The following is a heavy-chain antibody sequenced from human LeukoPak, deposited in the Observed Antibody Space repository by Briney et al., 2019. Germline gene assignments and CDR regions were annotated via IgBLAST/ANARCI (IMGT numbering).Heavy chain of an antibody. J-gene: IGHJ4*02. D-gene: IGHD4-17*01. CDR1: GGSFSGYY. CDR3: ARWSMTTVTTWRGDGFDY. CDR2: VKHSGST. V-gene: IGHV4-34*01. Sequence: ETLSLTCAVHGGSFSGYYWGWIRQPPGKGLEWNGEVKHSGSTNYNPSLKSRVTISVDTSKNQFSLKLSSVTAADTAVYYCARWSMTTVTTWRGDGFDYWGQGTLVTVSS.